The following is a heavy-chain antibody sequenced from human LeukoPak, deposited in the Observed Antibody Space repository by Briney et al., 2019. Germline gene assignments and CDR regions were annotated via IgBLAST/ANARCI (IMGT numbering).Heavy chain of an antibody. J-gene: IGHJ4*02. CDR1: GFTLSSYW. D-gene: IGHD5-18*01. CDR2: IKQDGSEK. V-gene: IGHV3-7*01. CDR3: ARGGPDGWIHLWPSSYFDY. Sequence: PGGSLRLSCAASGFTLSSYWMNWVRQAPGKGLEWVAHIKQDGSEKYFVDSVKGRFTISRDNARNSLYLQLSSLRVEDTAVYYCARGGPDGWIHLWPSSYFDYWGQGTLVTVSS.